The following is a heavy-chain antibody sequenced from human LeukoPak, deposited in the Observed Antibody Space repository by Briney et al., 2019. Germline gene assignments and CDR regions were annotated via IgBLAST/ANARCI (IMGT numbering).Heavy chain of an antibody. CDR1: GDSFSSNSAA. J-gene: IGHJ4*02. Sequence: SQTLSLTCALSGDSFSSNSAAWNWIRQSPSRGLEWLGRTYYGSKLHNDYAVSVKSRIAINPDTSKNQFSLQLNSVTPEDTAVYYCARDEQQLVRPFDYWGQGTLVTVSS. CDR2: TYYGSKLHN. V-gene: IGHV6-1*01. D-gene: IGHD6-13*01. CDR3: ARDEQQLVRPFDY.